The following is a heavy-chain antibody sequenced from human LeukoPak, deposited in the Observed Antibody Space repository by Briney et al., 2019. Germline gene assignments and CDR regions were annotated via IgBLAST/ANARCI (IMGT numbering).Heavy chain of an antibody. CDR1: RFIFDNYG. CDR3: ARDPSYSSGWHDY. V-gene: IGHV3-21*01. Sequence: GGSLRLSCAASRFIFDNYGMTWVRQAPGKGLEWVSFISFSSSFIYYADSVKGRFTISRDNAKNSLYLQMNSLRAEDTAVYYCARDPSYSSGWHDYWGQGTLVTVSS. D-gene: IGHD6-19*01. CDR2: ISFSSSFI. J-gene: IGHJ4*02.